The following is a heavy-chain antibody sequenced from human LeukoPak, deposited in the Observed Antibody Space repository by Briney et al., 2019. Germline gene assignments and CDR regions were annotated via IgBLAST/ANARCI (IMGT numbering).Heavy chain of an antibody. Sequence: GASVTVSCKASGYTFTGYYVHWVRQAPGQGLEWMGYIIPNTGGTNYAQNFQGRVTMTRDTSISTAYMELSSLRSDDTVVYFCARGFNYGDYGMFDSWGQGTLVTVSS. CDR1: GYTFTGYY. V-gene: IGHV1-2*02. CDR3: ARGFNYGDYGMFDS. J-gene: IGHJ4*02. D-gene: IGHD4-17*01. CDR2: IIPNTGGT.